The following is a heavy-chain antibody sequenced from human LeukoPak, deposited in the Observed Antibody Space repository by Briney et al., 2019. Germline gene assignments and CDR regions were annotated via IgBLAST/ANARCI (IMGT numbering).Heavy chain of an antibody. J-gene: IGHJ4*02. V-gene: IGHV3-53*01. Sequence: GGSLRLSCAASGFAVTNTFMTWVRQAPGKGLEWVSVIHSGGTTDYAGSVKGRFTISRDNSENALYLQMNSLRADDTAVYYCAKDRITIFGVVMDQWGQGTLVTVSS. CDR2: IHSGGTT. CDR3: AKDRITIFGVVMDQ. D-gene: IGHD3-3*01. CDR1: GFAVTNTF.